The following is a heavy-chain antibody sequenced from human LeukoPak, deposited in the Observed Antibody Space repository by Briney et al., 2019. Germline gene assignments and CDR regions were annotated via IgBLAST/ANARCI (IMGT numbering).Heavy chain of an antibody. CDR2: IYPGDSDT. D-gene: IGHD3-22*01. V-gene: IGHV5-51*01. CDR3: ARLWYYDSSGYESADYYYYYGMDV. CDR1: GYSFTSYW. Sequence: GESLKISFKGSGYSFTSYWIGWVRQMPGKGLEGMGIIYPGDSDTLYSPSFQGQVTISADKSISTAYLQWSSLKASDTAMYYCARLWYYDSSGYESADYYYYYGMDVWGQGTTVTVSS. J-gene: IGHJ6*02.